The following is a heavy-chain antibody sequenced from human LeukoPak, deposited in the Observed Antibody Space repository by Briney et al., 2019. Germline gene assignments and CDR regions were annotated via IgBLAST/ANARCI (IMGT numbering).Heavy chain of an antibody. Sequence: SETLSLTCTVSGGPISSYYWSWIRQPPGKGLEWIGYIYYSGSTNYNPSLKSRVTISVDTSKNQFSLKLSSVTAADTAVYYCARGSPGIAAAGDWGQGTLVTVSS. D-gene: IGHD6-13*01. CDR3: ARGSPGIAAAGD. V-gene: IGHV4-59*01. CDR2: IYYSGST. CDR1: GGPISSYY. J-gene: IGHJ4*02.